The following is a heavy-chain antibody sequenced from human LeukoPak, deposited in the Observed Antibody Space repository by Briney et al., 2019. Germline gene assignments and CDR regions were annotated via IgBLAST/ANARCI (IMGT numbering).Heavy chain of an antibody. CDR2: ISYDGSNK. V-gene: IGHV3-30*18. D-gene: IGHD3-10*01. J-gene: IGHJ5*02. Sequence: GGSLRLSCAASGFTFGSYGMHWVRQAPGKGLEWVAVISYDGSNKYYADSVKGRFTISRDNSKNTLYLQMNSLRAEDTAVYYCAKDSGTRGVISWFDPWAREPWSPSPQ. CDR1: GFTFGSYG. CDR3: AKDSGTRGVISWFDP.